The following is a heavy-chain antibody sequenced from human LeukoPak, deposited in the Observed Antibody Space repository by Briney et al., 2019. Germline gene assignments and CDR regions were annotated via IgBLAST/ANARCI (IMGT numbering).Heavy chain of an antibody. V-gene: IGHV1-69*04. CDR2: IIPILGIA. Sequence: SVKVSCKASGGTFSSYAISWVRQAPGQGLEWMGRIIPILGIANYAQKFQGRVTITADKSTVTAYMELSSLRSEDTAVYYCARDWLRSGYYFSFDYWGQGTLVTVSS. D-gene: IGHD3-22*01. CDR1: GGTFSSYA. J-gene: IGHJ4*02. CDR3: ARDWLRSGYYFSFDY.